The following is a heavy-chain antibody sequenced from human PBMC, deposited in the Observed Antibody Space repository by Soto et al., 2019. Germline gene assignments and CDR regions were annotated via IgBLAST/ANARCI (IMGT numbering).Heavy chain of an antibody. D-gene: IGHD1-26*01. J-gene: IGHJ3*02. CDR3: ARDKSGSYAFDT. V-gene: IGHV1-2*02. Sequence: ASVKVSCKASGYTFTGYYMHWVRQAPGQGLEWMGWINPNSGGTNYAQKFQGRVIMTRDTSISTAYMELSRLRSDDTAVYYCARDKSGSYAFDTWGQGTMVTVSS. CDR2: INPNSGGT. CDR1: GYTFTGYY.